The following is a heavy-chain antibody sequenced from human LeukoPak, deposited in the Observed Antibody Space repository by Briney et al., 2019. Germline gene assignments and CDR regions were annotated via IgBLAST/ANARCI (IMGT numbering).Heavy chain of an antibody. J-gene: IGHJ3*02. CDR1: GGSFSGYY. V-gene: IGHV4-34*01. CDR3: ARGQGRAALGI. CDR2: INHSGST. Sequence: SETLSLTCAVYGGSFSGYYWSWIRQPPGKGLEWIGEINHSGSTNYNPSLKSRVTISVDTSKNQFSLKLSSVTAADTAVYYCARGQGRAALGIWGQGTMVTVSS. D-gene: IGHD3-10*01.